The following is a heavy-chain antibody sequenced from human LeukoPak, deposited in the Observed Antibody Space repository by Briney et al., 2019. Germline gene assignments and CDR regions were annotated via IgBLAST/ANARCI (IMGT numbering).Heavy chain of an antibody. CDR3: ARVIGDTAMVPNYYYYYGMDV. J-gene: IGHJ6*04. CDR2: ISSSSSYI. V-gene: IGHV3-21*01. D-gene: IGHD5-18*01. Sequence: GGSLRLSCAASGFTSSSYSMNWVRQAPGKGLEWVSSISSSSSYIYYADSVKGRFTISRDNAKNSLYLQMNSLRAEDTAVYYCARVIGDTAMVPNYYYYYGMDVWGKGTTVTVSS. CDR1: GFTSSSYS.